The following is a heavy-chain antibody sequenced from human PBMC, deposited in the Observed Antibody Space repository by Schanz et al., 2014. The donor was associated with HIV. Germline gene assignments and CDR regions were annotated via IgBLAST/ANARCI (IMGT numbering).Heavy chain of an antibody. V-gene: IGHV3-9*01. J-gene: IGHJ4*02. CDR2: ISWNSGSI. D-gene: IGHD3-10*01. Sequence: EVQLVESGGGLVQPGRSLRLSCAASGFTFDDYAMHWVRQAPGKGLEWVSGISWNSGSIGYADSVKGRFTISRDNSKNTLSLHMNSLRAEDTALYYCARGYPGSPLIKTSYYFDYWGQGTLVTVSS. CDR1: GFTFDDYA. CDR3: ARGYPGSPLIKTSYYFDY.